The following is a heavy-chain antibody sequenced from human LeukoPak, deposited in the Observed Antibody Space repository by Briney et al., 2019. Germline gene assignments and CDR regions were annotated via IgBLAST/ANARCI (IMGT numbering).Heavy chain of an antibody. CDR2: ISSSGSTI. J-gene: IGHJ4*02. CDR3: AREHRNVRATIDW. V-gene: IGHV3-48*03. D-gene: IGHD1-26*01. CDR1: GFTFSIYA. Sequence: GSLRLSCAASGFTFSIYAMNWVRQAPGKGLEWVSYISSSGSTIYYADSVKGRFTISRDNAKSTLYLQVNSLRAEDTAVYYCAREHRNVRATIDWWGQGTLVTVSS.